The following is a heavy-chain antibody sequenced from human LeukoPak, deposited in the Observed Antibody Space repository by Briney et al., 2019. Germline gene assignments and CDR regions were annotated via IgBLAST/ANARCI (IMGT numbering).Heavy chain of an antibody. CDR2: INPDGNKK. D-gene: IGHD5-18*01. Sequence: GGSLRLTCAVSGLTFSSSWMDWVRQAPGKGLEWVASINPDGNKKYSADSVKGRFTISRDNAENSLYLQMNSLRVEDTAFYYCARDLAYSRLDYWGQGMLVTVSS. V-gene: IGHV3-7*01. J-gene: IGHJ4*02. CDR3: ARDLAYSRLDY. CDR1: GLTFSSSW.